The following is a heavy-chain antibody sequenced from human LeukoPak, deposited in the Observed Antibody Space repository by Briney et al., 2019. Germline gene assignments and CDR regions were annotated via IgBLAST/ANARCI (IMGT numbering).Heavy chain of an antibody. D-gene: IGHD5-18*01. V-gene: IGHV1-69*04. CDR3: ARERYSYGYGGGY. Sequence: SVEVSCKASGGTFSSYAISWVRQAPGQGLEWMGRIIPIFGIANYAQKFQGRVTITADKSTSTAYMELSSLRSEDTAVYYCARERYSYGYGGGYWGQGTLVTVSS. CDR1: GGTFSSYA. CDR2: IIPIFGIA. J-gene: IGHJ4*02.